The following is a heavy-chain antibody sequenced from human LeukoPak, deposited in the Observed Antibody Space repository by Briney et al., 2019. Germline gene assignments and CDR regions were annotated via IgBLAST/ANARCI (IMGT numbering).Heavy chain of an antibody. V-gene: IGHV3-74*01. CDR1: GFTFSDYY. D-gene: IGHD2-2*01. CDR3: VSFYETY. J-gene: IGHJ4*02. Sequence: GGSLRLSCAASGFTFSDYYMSWVRQAPGKGLVWVSHINSDGSWTGYADSVKGRFTISKDNAKDTVYLQMNNLRAEDTAVYYCVSFYETYWGRGTLVTVSS. CDR2: INSDGSWT.